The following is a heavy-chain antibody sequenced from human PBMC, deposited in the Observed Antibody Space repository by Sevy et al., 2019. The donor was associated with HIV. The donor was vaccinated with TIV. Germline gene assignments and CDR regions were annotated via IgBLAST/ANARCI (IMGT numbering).Heavy chain of an antibody. V-gene: IGHV3-9*01. Sequence: GGSLRLSCAASGFTFDDYAMHWVRQAPGKGLEWVSGISWNSGSIGYADSVKGRFTTSRDNAKNSLYLQMNSLRAEDTALYYCAKDTGIYYDSSGYINYWGQGTLVTVSS. D-gene: IGHD3-22*01. J-gene: IGHJ4*02. CDR1: GFTFDDYA. CDR3: AKDTGIYYDSSGYINY. CDR2: ISWNSGSI.